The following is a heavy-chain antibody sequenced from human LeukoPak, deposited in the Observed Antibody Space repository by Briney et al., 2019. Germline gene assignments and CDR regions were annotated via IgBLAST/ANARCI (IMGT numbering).Heavy chain of an antibody. D-gene: IGHD5-24*01. CDR2: ISGSGGST. Sequence: PGGSLRLSCAASGFTFSSYAMSWVRQAPGKGLEWVSAISGSGGSTYYADSVKGRFTISRDNSKNTLYLQMNSLRAEDTAVYYCAKDRDGYTWPYYFDYWGRGTLVTVSS. CDR1: GFTFSSYA. V-gene: IGHV3-23*01. J-gene: IGHJ4*02. CDR3: AKDRDGYTWPYYFDY.